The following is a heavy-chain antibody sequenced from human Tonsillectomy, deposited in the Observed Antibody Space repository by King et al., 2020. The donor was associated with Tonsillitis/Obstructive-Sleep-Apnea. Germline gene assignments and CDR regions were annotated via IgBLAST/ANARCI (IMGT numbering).Heavy chain of an antibody. V-gene: IGHV1-46*01. CDR2: INPSGGST. J-gene: IGHJ5*02. CDR1: GYTFTSYY. D-gene: IGHD3-3*01. Sequence: VQLVESGAEVKKPGASVKVSCKASGYTFTSYYMHWVRQAPGQGLEWMGIINPSGGSTSYAQKFQGRVTMNRDTSTSTDYMELSSLRSEDTAVYYCARDRRGITIFGVVIMKKNWFDPWGQGTLVTVSS. CDR3: ARDRRGITIFGVVIMKKNWFDP.